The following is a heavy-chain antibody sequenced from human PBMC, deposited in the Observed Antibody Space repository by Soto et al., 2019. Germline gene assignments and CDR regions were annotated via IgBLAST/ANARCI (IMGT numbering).Heavy chain of an antibody. CDR3: ARDRSTYGGGGTGEVKENWFDP. J-gene: IGHJ5*02. CDR1: GGSISHYY. D-gene: IGHD2-8*01. Sequence: SETLSLTCTVSGGSISHYYWSWIRQSPGKGLEWIGYAYYSGSTDYNPSLKSRVTMSVDTSKNQVSLKLNSVTTADTAVYYCARDRSTYGGGGTGEVKENWFDPGGPGTLVTVSS. CDR2: AYYSGST. V-gene: IGHV4-59*01.